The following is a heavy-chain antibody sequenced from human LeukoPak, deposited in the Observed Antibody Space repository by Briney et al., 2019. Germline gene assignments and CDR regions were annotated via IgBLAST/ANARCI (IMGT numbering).Heavy chain of an antibody. CDR2: IYYSGST. J-gene: IGHJ4*02. Sequence: SQTLSLTCTVSGGSISSGGYYWSWIRQHPGKGLEWIGYIYYSGSTYYNPSLKSRVTISVDTSKNQFSLKLSSVTAADTAVYYCARSYSGSYYPLDYWGQGTLVTVSS. D-gene: IGHD1-26*01. V-gene: IGHV4-31*03. CDR1: GGSISSGGYY. CDR3: ARSYSGSYYPLDY.